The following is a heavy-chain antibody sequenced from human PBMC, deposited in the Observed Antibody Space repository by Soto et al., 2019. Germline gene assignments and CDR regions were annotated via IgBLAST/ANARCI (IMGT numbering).Heavy chain of an antibody. CDR1: VFTFSYYY. D-gene: IGHD6-13*01. CDR3: ARVIAAVGVDV. V-gene: IGHV3-11*01. Sequence: GGALRLSCAASVFTFSYYYMIWIRQAPGKGLEWVSYISSSGSTIYYADSVKGRFTIPRDNAKNSLYLQMNSLRAEDTAVYYCARVIAAVGVDVWGQGTTVTVSS. J-gene: IGHJ6*02. CDR2: ISSSGSTI.